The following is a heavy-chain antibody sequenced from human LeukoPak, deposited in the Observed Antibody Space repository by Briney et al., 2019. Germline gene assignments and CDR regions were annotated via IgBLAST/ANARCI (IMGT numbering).Heavy chain of an antibody. D-gene: IGHD4-23*01. CDR2: INSDGSST. CDR3: ARVFLGTVVNFDY. Sequence: PGGSLRLSCAASGFTFSSYWMHWVRQAPGKGLVWVSRINSDGSSTSYADSVKGRFTISRDNAKNTLYLQMNSLRAEDTAVYYCARVFLGTVVNFDYWGQGTLVTVPS. J-gene: IGHJ4*02. CDR1: GFTFSSYW. V-gene: IGHV3-74*01.